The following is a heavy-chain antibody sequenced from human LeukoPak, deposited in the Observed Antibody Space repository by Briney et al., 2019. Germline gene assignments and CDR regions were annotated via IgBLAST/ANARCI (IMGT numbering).Heavy chain of an antibody. CDR1: GGTFSSYA. Sequence: GASVKVSCKASGGTFSSYAISWVRQAPGQGLEWMGRTIPILGIANHAQKFQGRVTITADKSTSTAYMELSSLRSEDTAVYYCARGVPMDVWGQGTTVTVSS. D-gene: IGHD3-16*01. CDR3: ARGVPMDV. CDR2: TIPILGIA. J-gene: IGHJ6*02. V-gene: IGHV1-69*04.